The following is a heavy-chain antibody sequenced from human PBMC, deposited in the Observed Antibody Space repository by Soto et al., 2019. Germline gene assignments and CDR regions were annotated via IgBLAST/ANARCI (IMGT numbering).Heavy chain of an antibody. CDR2: MNPNSGDT. J-gene: IGHJ4*02. CDR3: ARGGGGRWYSGDY. CDR1: GYTFTNYH. V-gene: IGHV1-8*01. Sequence: QVQLVQSGAEVKKPGASVKVSCKASGYTFTNYHIHWVRQATGQGLEWMGWMNPNSGDTGYAQKFQGRVTMTRDTSITAAYMGLSGLRSEDTAVYYWARGGGGRWYSGDYWGQGTLVTVSS. D-gene: IGHD6-13*01.